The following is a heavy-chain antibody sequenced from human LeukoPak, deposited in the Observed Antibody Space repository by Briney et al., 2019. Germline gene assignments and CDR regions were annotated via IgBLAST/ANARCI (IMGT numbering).Heavy chain of an antibody. CDR1: GYILTTYW. CDR2: IYLGDSDT. CDR3: ARSLRRTRLDAFDI. Sequence: GESLKISCQVSGYILTTYWIGWVRQMPGKGLEWMGIIYLGDSDTRYSPSFQGQVTISADKSINTAYVQWKSLKSSDTAMYYCARSLRRTRLDAFDIWGQGTMVTVSS. V-gene: IGHV5-51*06. J-gene: IGHJ3*02. D-gene: IGHD6-19*01.